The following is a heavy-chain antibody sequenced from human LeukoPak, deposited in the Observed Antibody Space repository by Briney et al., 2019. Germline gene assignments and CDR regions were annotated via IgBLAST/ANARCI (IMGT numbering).Heavy chain of an antibody. CDR3: ATGQTYITFGGVINMGDY. Sequence: GASVKVSCKVSGYTLTELSMHWVRQAPGKGLEWMGGFDPEDGEPIYAQKFKGRVTMTEDTSTDTAYMELSSLRCEDTAVYYCATGQTYITFGGVINMGDYWGQGTVVTVSS. CDR1: GYTLTELS. V-gene: IGHV1-24*01. CDR2: FDPEDGEP. D-gene: IGHD3-16*02. J-gene: IGHJ4*02.